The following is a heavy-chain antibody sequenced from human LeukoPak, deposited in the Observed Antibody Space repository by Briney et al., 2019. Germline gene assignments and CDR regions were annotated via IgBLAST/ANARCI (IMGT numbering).Heavy chain of an antibody. CDR3: ARVISPDSYFYYSEYYYMDV. J-gene: IGHJ6*03. CDR1: GGSMSSSSYY. CDR2: IYYSGST. Sequence: SETLSLTCTVSGGSMSSSSYYWGWIRQPPGKGLEWIGSIYYSGSTYYNPSLKSRVTISVDTSKNQFSLKVNSVTAADTAVYYCARVISPDSYFYYSEYYYMDVWGKGTTVTVSS. D-gene: IGHD3-22*01. V-gene: IGHV4-39*07.